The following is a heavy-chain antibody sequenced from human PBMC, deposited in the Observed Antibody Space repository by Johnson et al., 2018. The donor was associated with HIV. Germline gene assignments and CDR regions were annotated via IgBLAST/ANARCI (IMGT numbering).Heavy chain of an antibody. Sequence: MLLVESGGGVVQPGRSLRLPCAASGFTVSSNYVSWVRQAPGKGLEWVSVIYSGGTTYYADSVKGRFTISRDNSKNTVYLQMNSLRVEDTAVYFCAREVRRWLQFDAFDIWGQGTMVTVSS. CDR3: AREVRRWLQFDAFDI. V-gene: IGHV3-66*01. D-gene: IGHD5-24*01. J-gene: IGHJ3*02. CDR1: GFTVSSNY. CDR2: IYSGGTT.